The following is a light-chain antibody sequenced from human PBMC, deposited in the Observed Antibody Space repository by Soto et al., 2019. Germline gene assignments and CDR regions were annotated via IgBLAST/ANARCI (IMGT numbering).Light chain of an antibody. Sequence: IQLTQSPSSLSASVGDRVTITCRASPAIASFLAWYQQKPGTAPKLLIYGASTLQSGVPSRFSGSRSGTDYTLTIASLQPEDFATYYCQQANSFPRTFGQGTKVDIK. J-gene: IGKJ1*01. CDR2: GAS. CDR3: QQANSFPRT. V-gene: IGKV1-9*01. CDR1: PAIASF.